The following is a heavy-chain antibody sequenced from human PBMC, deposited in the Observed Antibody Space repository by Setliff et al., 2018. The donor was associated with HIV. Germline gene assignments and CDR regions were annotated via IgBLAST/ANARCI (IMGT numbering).Heavy chain of an antibody. Sequence: ASVKVSCKASGYTFTSFGITWVRQAPGQGLEWMGWISAYNGNTNHTQKYHDRVIMTIDTSTSTAYMELRSLRSDDTAVYYCARGSPYGGLHWFDPWGQGTLVTAPQ. D-gene: IGHD2-15*01. J-gene: IGHJ5*02. CDR2: ISAYNGNT. CDR3: ARGSPYGGLHWFDP. V-gene: IGHV1-18*01. CDR1: GYTFTSFG.